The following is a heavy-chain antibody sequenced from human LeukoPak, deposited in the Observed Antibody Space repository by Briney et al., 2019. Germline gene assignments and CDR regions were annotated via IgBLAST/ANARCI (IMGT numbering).Heavy chain of an antibody. CDR3: AKGKVTGYFYVMDV. CDR1: GFTFSTYA. D-gene: IGHD7-27*01. Sequence: PGGSLRLSCAASGFTFSTYAMSWVRQAPGKGLEWVSGISGSGGTTDYADSVKGRFTISRDNSKNTLYLQMNSLRAEDTAVYYCAKGKVTGYFYVMDVWGQGTTVTVSS. V-gene: IGHV3-23*01. CDR2: ISGSGGTT. J-gene: IGHJ6*02.